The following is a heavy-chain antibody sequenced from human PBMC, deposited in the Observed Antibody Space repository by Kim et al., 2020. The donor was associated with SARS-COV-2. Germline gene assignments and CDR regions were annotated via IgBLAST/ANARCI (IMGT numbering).Heavy chain of an antibody. Sequence: GGSLRLSCAASGFTFDNYAMHCVRQAPGKGLEWVSLIIGDGGSTYYADSVKGRFTISRDNSKNSLYLRMNSLRTEDTASYYCAKTFEYYDFWSGYSPLMAVWGKVTTVTVSS. J-gene: IGHJ6*03. CDR1: GFTFDNYA. V-gene: IGHV3-43*02. CDR2: IIGDGGST. D-gene: IGHD3-3*01. CDR3: AKTFEYYDFWSGYSPLMAV.